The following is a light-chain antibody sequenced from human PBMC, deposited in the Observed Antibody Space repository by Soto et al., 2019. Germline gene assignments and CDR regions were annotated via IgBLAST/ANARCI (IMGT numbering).Light chain of an antibody. CDR1: QSVGRS. J-gene: IGKJ1*01. V-gene: IGKV3-15*01. CDR3: QQYYNCPLAT. CDR2: GAS. Sequence: EIVMTQSPATLSVSPGERATLSCRASQSVGRSLAWYQQKPGQSPRLLIYGASTRATGIPAKFSGSGSGTEFTLTISSLQSEDFAVYYCQQYYNCPLATFGQGTKVEIK.